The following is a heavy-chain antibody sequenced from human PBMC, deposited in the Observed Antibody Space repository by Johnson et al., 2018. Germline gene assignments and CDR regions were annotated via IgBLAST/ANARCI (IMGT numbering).Heavy chain of an antibody. Sequence: QVQLQESGPGLVKPSETLSLTCTVSGGSISSHSWSWIRQPPGKGLEWIGYIYYTGSTKYNLSLKSRVTISLDTSKKQFSLRLSSVTAADTAVYYCARFYCSGCSCYFDYWGQGTLVTVSS. CDR3: ARFYCSGCSCYFDY. J-gene: IGHJ4*02. D-gene: IGHD2-15*01. V-gene: IGHV4-59*11. CDR1: GGSISSHS. CDR2: IYYTGST.